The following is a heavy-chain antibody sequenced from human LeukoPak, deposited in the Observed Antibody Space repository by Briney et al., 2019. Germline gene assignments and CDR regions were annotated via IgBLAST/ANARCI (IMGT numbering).Heavy chain of an antibody. D-gene: IGHD3-22*01. CDR1: GSSFTSNW. V-gene: IGHV5-10-1*01. CDR3: ASRPRGGYYDSSGYYSGNFDY. Sequence: GDSLKFSGKGSGSSFTSNWSTWVGKMPGKDLNWLVRIDPSDSSTIYSPSLQGHVTFSADKSISTAYLQWSSLKASDAAMYYCASRPRGGYYDSSGYYSGNFDYWGQGTLVTVSS. CDR2: IDPSDSST. J-gene: IGHJ4*02.